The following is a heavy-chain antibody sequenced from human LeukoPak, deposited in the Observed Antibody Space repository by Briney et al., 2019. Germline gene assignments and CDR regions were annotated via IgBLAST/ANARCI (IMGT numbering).Heavy chain of an antibody. CDR3: ARVGGYGDYHMDV. D-gene: IGHD4-17*01. CDR2: IYYSEGT. V-gene: IGHV4-59*13. J-gene: IGHJ6*03. Sequence: PSETLSLTCTVSGGSISSYYWSWIRQPPGKGLEWIGYIYYSEGTKYNPYLKSRVTISVDTSTNQFSLNLTSVTAADTAVYYCARVGGYGDYHMDVWGKGTTVTISS. CDR1: GGSISSYY.